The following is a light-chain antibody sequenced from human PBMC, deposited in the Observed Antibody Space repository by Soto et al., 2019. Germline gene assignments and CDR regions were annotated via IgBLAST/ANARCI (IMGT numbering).Light chain of an antibody. CDR2: LEGSGSY. CDR3: ETWDTNVVV. J-gene: IGLJ2*01. Sequence: QSVLTQSSSASASLGSSVKLTCTLSSGHSTYIIAWHQQQPGKAPRYLMKLEGSGSYNKGSGIPDRFSGSSSGADRYLTIFILQFVDVADYHCETWDTNVVVFGGGTKLTVL. CDR1: SGHSTYI. V-gene: IGLV4-60*02.